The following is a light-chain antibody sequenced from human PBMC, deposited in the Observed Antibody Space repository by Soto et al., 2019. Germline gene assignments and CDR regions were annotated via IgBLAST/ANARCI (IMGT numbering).Light chain of an antibody. CDR3: QQYGSSPWA. Sequence: EIVMTQSPATLSVSPRERATLSCRASQRISSNLAWYQQKPGQAPRLLIYGASTRATGIPERFSGSGSGTEFTLTISSLQSEDFAVYYCQQYGSSPWAFGPGTKVEIK. CDR1: QRISSN. J-gene: IGKJ1*01. CDR2: GAS. V-gene: IGKV3-15*01.